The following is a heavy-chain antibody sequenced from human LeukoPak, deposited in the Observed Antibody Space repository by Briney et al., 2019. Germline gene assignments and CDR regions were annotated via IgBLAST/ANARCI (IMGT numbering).Heavy chain of an antibody. CDR2: ISGSGGST. CDR3: TRDRGYGGNSDIY. Sequence: GGSLRLSCAASGFTFSNYAMSWARQAPGKGLEWVSAISGSGGSTYYADSVKGRFTISRDNSKNTLYLQMNSLRAEDTAVYYCTRDRGYGGNSDIYWGQGTLVTVSS. CDR1: GFTFSNYA. V-gene: IGHV3-23*01. J-gene: IGHJ4*02. D-gene: IGHD4-23*01.